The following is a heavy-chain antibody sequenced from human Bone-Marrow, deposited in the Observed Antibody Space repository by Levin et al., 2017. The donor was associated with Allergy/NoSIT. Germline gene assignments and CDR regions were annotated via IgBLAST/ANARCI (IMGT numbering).Heavy chain of an antibody. V-gene: IGHV3-30*03. CDR2: ISSDGSNR. J-gene: IGHJ4*02. Sequence: GGSLRLSCAASGFTFSTYGMHWVRQAPGKGLDWVAVISSDGSNRFHADSVQGRFTISRDNSKNTLYLQMNNLRVEDTAVYFCARIRWTHSYWNELDCWGQGTLVTVSS. CDR1: GFTFSTYG. D-gene: IGHD1-1*01. CDR3: ARIRWTHSYWNELDC.